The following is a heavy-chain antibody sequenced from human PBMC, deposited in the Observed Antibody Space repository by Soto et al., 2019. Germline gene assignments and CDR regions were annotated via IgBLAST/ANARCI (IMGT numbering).Heavy chain of an antibody. J-gene: IGHJ4*02. CDR2: IKEDGSEK. D-gene: IGHD6-6*01. CDR1: GFTFSTYW. Sequence: VQLVDSGGDLVQPGGSLRLSCAASGFTFSTYWMSWVRQAPGKGLEWVANIKEDGSEKYYVDSVKGRFSISRDNAKNSLYLQMNSLRAEDTAVYYCARLPPYSSSSNFDYWGQGTLVTVSS. CDR3: ARLPPYSSSSNFDY. V-gene: IGHV3-7*05.